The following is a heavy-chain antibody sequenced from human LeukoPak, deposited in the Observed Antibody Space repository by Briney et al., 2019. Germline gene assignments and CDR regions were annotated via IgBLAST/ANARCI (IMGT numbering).Heavy chain of an antibody. CDR2: IGGRGSTL. CDR3: ARDMYYGSGTPMQYGMDV. CDR1: GFTFTDYY. J-gene: IGHJ6*02. V-gene: IGHV3-11*01. Sequence: GGSLRLSCAASGFTFTDYYMSWIRQGPGEGLGWGSYIGGRGSTLYYAQSKYYADSAKGRFTISRDNAKNSLYMQMNSLRAEDKAVYYGARDMYYGSGTPMQYGMDVWGQGATVAVAS. D-gene: IGHD3-10*01.